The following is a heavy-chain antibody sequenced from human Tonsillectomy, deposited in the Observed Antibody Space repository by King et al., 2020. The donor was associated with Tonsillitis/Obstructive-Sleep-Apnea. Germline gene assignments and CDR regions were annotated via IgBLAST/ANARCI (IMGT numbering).Heavy chain of an antibody. CDR1: GFTFDDYA. CDR3: AKDLIIAVTGTTGDAFDI. CDR2: ISWNSGSI. J-gene: IGHJ3*02. Sequence: VQLVESGGGLVQPGRSLRLSCAASGFTFDDYAMYWVRQAPGKGLEWVSGISWNSGSIVYADSVKGRFTIYRDNAKNSLYLQMNSLRAEDTALYYCAKDLIIAVTGTTGDAFDIWGQGTMVTVSS. V-gene: IGHV3-9*01. D-gene: IGHD6-13*01.